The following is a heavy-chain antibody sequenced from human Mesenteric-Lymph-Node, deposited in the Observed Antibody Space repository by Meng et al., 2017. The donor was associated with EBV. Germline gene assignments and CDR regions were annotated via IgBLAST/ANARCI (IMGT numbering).Heavy chain of an antibody. J-gene: IGHJ4*02. CDR1: GLTFISYW. CDR3: ANPSSSWYNY. D-gene: IGHD6-13*01. V-gene: IGHV3-74*01. CDR2: INSDGSST. Sequence: EGQLVEPGGGLVQPVRPLRLPCAASGLTFISYWIHWVRQAPGKGLVWFSRINSDGSSTSYADSVKGRFTISRDNAKNTLYLQMNSLRAEDTAVYYCANPSSSWYNYWGQGTLVTVSS.